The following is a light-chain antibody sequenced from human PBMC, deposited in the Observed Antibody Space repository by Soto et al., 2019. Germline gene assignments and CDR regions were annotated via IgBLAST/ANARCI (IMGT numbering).Light chain of an antibody. CDR2: WAS. V-gene: IGKV4-1*01. J-gene: IGKJ2*01. Sequence: DIVVTQSPDSLAMSLGERATINCKSSQSVLYSPNNKHYVGWYQQKPGQPPKLLIYWASIRESGVPDRFSGSGSGTDFTLTISSLQAEDVAVYYCQQYYDPPYTFGQGTKLEIK. CDR3: QQYYDPPYT. CDR1: QSVLYSPNNKHY.